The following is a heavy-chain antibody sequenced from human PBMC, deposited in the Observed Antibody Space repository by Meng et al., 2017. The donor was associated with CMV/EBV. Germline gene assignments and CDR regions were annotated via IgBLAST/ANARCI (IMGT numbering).Heavy chain of an antibody. CDR2: INHSGST. V-gene: IGHV4-34*01. CDR1: GGSFSGYY. CDR3: ARGRGSWYFVDY. D-gene: IGHD6-13*01. J-gene: IGHJ4*02. Sequence: VQLQQWGAVLLKPSEARSLTCAVVGGSFSGYYWSWIRQPPGKGLEWIGEINHSGSTNYNPSLKSRVTISVDTSKNQFSLKLSSVTAADTAVYYCARGRGSWYFVDYWGQGTLVTVSS.